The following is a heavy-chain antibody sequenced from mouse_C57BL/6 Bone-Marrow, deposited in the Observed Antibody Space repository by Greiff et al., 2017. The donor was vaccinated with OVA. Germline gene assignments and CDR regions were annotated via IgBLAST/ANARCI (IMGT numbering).Heavy chain of an antibody. CDR3: ASYGSRQAWFAY. CDR2: ISSGSSTI. V-gene: IGHV5-17*01. J-gene: IGHJ3*01. Sequence: EVQLVESGGGLVKPGGSLKLSCAASGLTFSDYGMHWVRQAPEKGLEWVAYISSGSSTIYYADTVKGRFTISRDNAKNTLFLQMTSLRSEDTAMYYCASYGSRQAWFAYWGQGTLVTVSA. CDR1: GLTFSDYG. D-gene: IGHD1-1*01.